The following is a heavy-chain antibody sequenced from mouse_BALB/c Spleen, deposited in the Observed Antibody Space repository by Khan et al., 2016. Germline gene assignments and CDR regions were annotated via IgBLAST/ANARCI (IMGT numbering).Heavy chain of an antibody. V-gene: IGHV3-2*02. CDR1: GYSITSDYA. CDR3: ARGYYYGKGYFDY. Sequence: EVQLQESGPGLVKPSQSLSLTCTVTGYSITSDYAWNWIRQFPGNKLEWMGYISYSGSTSYNPSLKSRISITRDKSKNQFFLQLNSVTTEDTATYYCARGYYYGKGYFDYWGQGTTLTVSS. J-gene: IGHJ2*01. CDR2: ISYSGST. D-gene: IGHD1-1*01.